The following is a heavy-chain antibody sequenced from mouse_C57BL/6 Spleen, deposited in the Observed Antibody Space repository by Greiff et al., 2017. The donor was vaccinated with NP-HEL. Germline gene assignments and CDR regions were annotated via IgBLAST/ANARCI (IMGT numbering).Heavy chain of an antibody. J-gene: IGHJ2*01. Sequence: EVQLVESGGGLVKPGGSLKLSCAASGFTFSSYALSWVRQTPEKKLEWVATISDGGSYTFYPDNVKGRFTISRDNAKNNLYLQMSHLKSEDTAMYYCAREDYGTYYFDYWGQGTTLTVSS. CDR3: AREDYGTYYFDY. CDR1: GFTFSSYA. D-gene: IGHD1-1*01. CDR2: ISDGGSYT. V-gene: IGHV5-4*01.